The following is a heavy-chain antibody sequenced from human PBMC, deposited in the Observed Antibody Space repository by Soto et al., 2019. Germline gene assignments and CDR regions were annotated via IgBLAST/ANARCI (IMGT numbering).Heavy chain of an antibody. J-gene: IGHJ4*02. Sequence: GESLKISCKGSGYSFTSYWIGWVRQMPGKGLECMGIIYPGDSDTRYSPSFQGQVTISADKSISTAYLQWSSLKASDTAMYYCARLAEDGYNYFLGPVDYWGQGTLVTVSS. CDR2: IYPGDSDT. V-gene: IGHV5-51*01. CDR3: ARLAEDGYNYFLGPVDY. CDR1: GYSFTSYW. D-gene: IGHD5-12*01.